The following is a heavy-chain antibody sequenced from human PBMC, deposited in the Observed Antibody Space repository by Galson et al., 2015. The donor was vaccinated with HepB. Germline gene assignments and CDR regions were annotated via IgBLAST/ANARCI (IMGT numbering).Heavy chain of an antibody. V-gene: IGHV1-8*01. CDR3: AIYRYCSGGSCYSKHDY. CDR2: MNPNSGNT. J-gene: IGHJ4*02. Sequence: SVKVSCKASGYTFTSYDINWVRQATGQGLEWMGWMNPNSGNTGYAQKFQGRVTMTRNTSINTAYMELSSLRSEDTAVYYCAIYRYCSGGSCYSKHDYWGQGTLVTVSS. D-gene: IGHD2-15*01. CDR1: GYTFTSYD.